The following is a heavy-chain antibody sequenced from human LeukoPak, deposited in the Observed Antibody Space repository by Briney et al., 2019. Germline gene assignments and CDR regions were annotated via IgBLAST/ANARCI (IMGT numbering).Heavy chain of an antibody. J-gene: IGHJ4*02. CDR2: IYTSGST. CDR3: ARDSVEGY. D-gene: IGHD1-1*01. CDR1: GGSMGGYS. Sequence: SETLSLTCTVSGGSMGGYSWSRLRQPAGTGLEWIGRIYTSGSTNYNPSLKSRVTMSVDTSKNQFSLKLSSVTAADTGVYYCARDSVEGYWGQGTLVTVSS. V-gene: IGHV4-4*07.